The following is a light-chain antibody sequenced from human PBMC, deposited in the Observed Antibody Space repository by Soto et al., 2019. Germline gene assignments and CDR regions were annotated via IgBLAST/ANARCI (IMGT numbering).Light chain of an antibody. CDR1: QGISNY. CDR3: QKYNSAPRT. V-gene: IGKV1-27*01. J-gene: IGKJ1*01. Sequence: DIQMTQSPSSLSASLGDRVTITCRASQGISNYFAWYQQKPGKVPKLLIYAASTLQSGVPSRFSGSGSGTDFTLTISSLESEDVATYYCQKYNSAPRTFGQGTKVEI. CDR2: AAS.